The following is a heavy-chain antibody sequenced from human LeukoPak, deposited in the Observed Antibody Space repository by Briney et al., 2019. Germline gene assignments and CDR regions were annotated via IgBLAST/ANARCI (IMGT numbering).Heavy chain of an antibody. CDR3: ARGGFYCGGDCYVDY. V-gene: IGHV4-34*01. CDR1: GGSFSPYY. CDR2: INHSGST. J-gene: IGHJ4*02. Sequence: MPSVTLTLTCAVYGGSFSPYYWSWIRQLPGKGLEWIGEINHSGSTNYNPSLKSRVTISVDTSKNQFSLRLSSVTAADTAVYYCARGGFYCGGDCYVDYWGQGTLVTVSS. D-gene: IGHD2-21*02.